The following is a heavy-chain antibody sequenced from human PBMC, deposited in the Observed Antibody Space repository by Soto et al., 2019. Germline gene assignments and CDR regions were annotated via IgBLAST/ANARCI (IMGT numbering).Heavy chain of an antibody. CDR3: ARGVKMATIRGNWFDP. CDR1: GGSFSGYY. CDR2: INHSGST. Sequence: SETLSLTCAVYGGSFSGYYWSWIRQPPGKGLEWIGEINHSGSTNYNPSLKSRVTISVDTSKNQFSLKLSSVTAADTAVYYCARGVKMATIRGNWFDPWGQGTLVTV. J-gene: IGHJ5*02. D-gene: IGHD5-12*01. V-gene: IGHV4-34*01.